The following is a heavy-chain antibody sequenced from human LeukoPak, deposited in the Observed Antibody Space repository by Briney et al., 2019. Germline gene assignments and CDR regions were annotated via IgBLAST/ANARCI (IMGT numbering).Heavy chain of an antibody. Sequence: GGSLRLSCAASGFTFDDYAMHWVRQAPGKGLEWVSGISWNSGSIGYADSVKGRFTISRDNAKNCVYLQMKSRKAEDQALYYFANGPFSGYCCSTSCVFVYWGQGTLVTVSS. J-gene: IGHJ4*02. CDR2: ISWNSGSI. CDR1: GFTFDDYA. CDR3: ANGPFSGYCCSTSCVFVY. V-gene: IGHV3-9*01. D-gene: IGHD2-2*01.